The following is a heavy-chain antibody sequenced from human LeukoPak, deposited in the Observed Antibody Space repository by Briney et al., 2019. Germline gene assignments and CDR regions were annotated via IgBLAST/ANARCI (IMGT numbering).Heavy chain of an antibody. D-gene: IGHD2-15*01. J-gene: IGHJ5*02. CDR2: INHSGST. Sequence: SETLSLTCTVSGGSISSSSYYWGWIRQPPGKGLEWIGEINHSGSTNYNPSLKSRVTISVDTSKNQFSLKLSSVTAADTAVYYCASRYCSGGSCYRTANWFDPWGQGTLVTVSS. V-gene: IGHV4-39*07. CDR1: GGSISSSSYY. CDR3: ASRYCSGGSCYRTANWFDP.